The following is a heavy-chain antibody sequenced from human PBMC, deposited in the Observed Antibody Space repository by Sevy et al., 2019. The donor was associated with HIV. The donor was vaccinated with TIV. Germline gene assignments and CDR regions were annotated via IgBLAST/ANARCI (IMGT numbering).Heavy chain of an antibody. CDR3: VRRGVDAYNVYFDL. CDR1: GYTFPAFS. CDR2: ISTGTDHI. J-gene: IGHJ4*02. Sequence: GGSLRLSCTASGYTFPAFSFNWVRQAPGKGLEWLSYISTGTDHIYYADSAKGRFTISRDDAKNSVYLEMKSLRDQDTALYYCVRRGVDAYNVYFDLWGQGTLLTVSS. D-gene: IGHD3-10*01. V-gene: IGHV3-21*05.